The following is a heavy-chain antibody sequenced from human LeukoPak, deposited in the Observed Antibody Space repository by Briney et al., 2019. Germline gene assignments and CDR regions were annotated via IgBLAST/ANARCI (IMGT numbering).Heavy chain of an antibody. V-gene: IGHV1-2*02. D-gene: IGHD3-22*01. J-gene: IGHJ4*02. CDR3: AILEVHSGYPVGFDY. CDR1: GYTFTGYY. Sequence: ASVKVSCKASGYTFTGYYMHWVRQAPGQGHEWMGWINPKSGGTNYAQKFQGRVTMTRDTSISTAYMELSRLRSDDTAVYYCAILEVHSGYPVGFDYWGQGTLVTVSS. CDR2: INPKSGGT.